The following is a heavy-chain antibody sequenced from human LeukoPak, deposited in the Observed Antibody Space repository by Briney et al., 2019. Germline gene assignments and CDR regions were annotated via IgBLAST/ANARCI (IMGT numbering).Heavy chain of an antibody. D-gene: IGHD6-13*01. Sequence: ASVKVSCKASGYTFSRHGINWVRQATGQGLEWMGWMNPNSGNTGYAQKFQGRVTMTRNTSISTAYMELSSLRSEDTAVYYCATDSSSWAGGWGQGTLVTVSS. J-gene: IGHJ4*02. V-gene: IGHV1-8*01. CDR1: GYTFSRHG. CDR2: MNPNSGNT. CDR3: ATDSSSWAGG.